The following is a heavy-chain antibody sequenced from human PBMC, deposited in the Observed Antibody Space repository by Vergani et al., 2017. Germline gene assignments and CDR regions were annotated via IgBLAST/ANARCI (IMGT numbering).Heavy chain of an antibody. Sequence: EVQLVESGGGLVQTGGSLRISCAASGFTFSSYGMNWVRQAPGKGLEWVSYISGSSSTTHYADSVKGRFTISRDDAKNSLYLQMNSLRAEDTAVYYCAIDSQGWNHDYWGQGTLVTVSS. J-gene: IGHJ4*02. CDR3: AIDSQGWNHDY. CDR1: GFTFSSYG. CDR2: ISGSSSTT. V-gene: IGHV3-48*01. D-gene: IGHD1-14*01.